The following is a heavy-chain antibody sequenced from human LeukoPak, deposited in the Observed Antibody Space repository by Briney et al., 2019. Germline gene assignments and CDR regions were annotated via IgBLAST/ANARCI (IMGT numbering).Heavy chain of an antibody. V-gene: IGHV4-34*01. CDR3: ARVPRDRLYCYDSSGYGAFDI. D-gene: IGHD3-22*01. J-gene: IGHJ3*02. CDR2: INHSGST. CDR1: GGSFSGYY. Sequence: SETLSLTCAVYGGSFSGYYWSWIRQPPGKGLEWIGEINHSGSTNYNPSLKSRVTISVDTSKNQFSLKLSSVTAADTAVYYCARVPRDRLYCYDSSGYGAFDIWGQGTMVTVSS.